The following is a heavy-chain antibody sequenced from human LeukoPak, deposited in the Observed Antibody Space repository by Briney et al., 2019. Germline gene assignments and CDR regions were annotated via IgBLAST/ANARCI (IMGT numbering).Heavy chain of an antibody. Sequence: SETLSLTCSVSGGAISSSDYYWAWIRQPPGKGLEWIGSIYYNGRTYSKPSLKSRVTISAGTSKKQFSLKLSSVTAADTAVYFCARYYASGRYYFDYWGQGTMATVSS. V-gene: IGHV4-39*07. J-gene: IGHJ4*02. CDR1: GGAISSSDYY. D-gene: IGHD3-10*01. CDR2: IYYNGRT. CDR3: ARYYASGRYYFDY.